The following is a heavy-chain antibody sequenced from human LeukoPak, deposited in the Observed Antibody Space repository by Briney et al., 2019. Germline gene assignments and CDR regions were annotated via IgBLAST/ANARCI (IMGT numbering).Heavy chain of an antibody. V-gene: IGHV3-21*01. D-gene: IGHD6-6*01. CDR2: ITSSSSYI. CDR1: GFTFSSYG. Sequence: GGSLRLSCAASGFTFSSYGMNWVRQAPGKGLEWVSSITSSSSYIYYADSVKGRFTISRDNAKNSLYLQMNSLRAEDTTVYYCARSYSSSRGTFDYWGQGTLVTVSS. J-gene: IGHJ4*02. CDR3: ARSYSSSRGTFDY.